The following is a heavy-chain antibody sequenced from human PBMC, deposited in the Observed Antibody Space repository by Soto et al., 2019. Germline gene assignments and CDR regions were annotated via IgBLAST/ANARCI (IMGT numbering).Heavy chain of an antibody. CDR2: IKSKTDGGTT. CDR1: GFTFSNAW. V-gene: IGHV3-15*01. D-gene: IGHD6-13*01. CDR3: TTFISSSSWYGVPPKPSKYGMDV. Sequence: GGSLRLSCAASGFTFSNAWMSWVRQAPGKGLEWVGRIKSKTDGGTTDYAAPVKGRFTISRDDSKNTLYLQMNSLKTEDTAVYYCTTFISSSSWYGVPPKPSKYGMDVWGQGTTVTVSS. J-gene: IGHJ6*02.